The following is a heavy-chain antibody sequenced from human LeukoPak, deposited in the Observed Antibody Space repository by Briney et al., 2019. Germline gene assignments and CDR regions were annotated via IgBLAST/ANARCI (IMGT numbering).Heavy chain of an antibody. CDR3: ARGYSGGYLIDY. CDR1: GFTFSSYD. Sequence: GGSLRLSCAASGFTFSSYDMHWVRQATGKGLEWVSAIGTAGDTYYPGSVKGRFTISRESAKNSLYLQVNSLRAGDTAVYYCARGYSGGYLIDYWGQGTLVTVSS. J-gene: IGHJ4*02. V-gene: IGHV3-13*01. CDR2: IGTAGDT. D-gene: IGHD1-26*01.